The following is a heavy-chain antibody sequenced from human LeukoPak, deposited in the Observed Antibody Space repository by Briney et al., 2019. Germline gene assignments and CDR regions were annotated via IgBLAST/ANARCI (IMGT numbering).Heavy chain of an antibody. Sequence: GGSLRLSCAASGFTFRNYVIHWVRQAPGKGLEWVAVTSSDLNVKLYADSVKGRFTISRDNSRSTLYLQMNSLRPEDTAIYYCAREGYYGSGSPPSLYFDYWGQGTLVTVSA. D-gene: IGHD3-10*01. J-gene: IGHJ4*02. CDR2: TSSDLNVK. V-gene: IGHV3-30-3*01. CDR3: AREGYYGSGSPPSLYFDY. CDR1: GFTFRNYV.